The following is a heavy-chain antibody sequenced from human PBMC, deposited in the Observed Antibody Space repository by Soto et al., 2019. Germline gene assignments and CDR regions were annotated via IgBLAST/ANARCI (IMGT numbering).Heavy chain of an antibody. CDR1: GFTFSDYY. CDR3: ASGLGGGYDNGGLDL. V-gene: IGHV3-11*06. CDR2: ISGSSSDI. Sequence: EGSVRLYCAASGFTFSDYYMSWIRQAPGKGLEWVSYISGSSSDINYVDSVKGRFTISRDNAKNSLYLQMNSLRAEDTAVYYCASGLGGGYDNGGLDLWGQGTLVTVSS. J-gene: IGHJ5*02. D-gene: IGHD5-12*01.